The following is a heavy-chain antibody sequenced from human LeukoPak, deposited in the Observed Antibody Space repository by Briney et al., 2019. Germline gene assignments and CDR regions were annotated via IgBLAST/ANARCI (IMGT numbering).Heavy chain of an antibody. CDR2: INPDSGGT. Sequence: ASVKVSCKTSGYTFTDNVISWVRQAPGQGLEWMAWINPDSGGTNYAQKFQGRVTMTRDTSISTAYMELSRLRSDDTAVYYCARGRLGTWFGELKAWGQGTLVTVSS. J-gene: IGHJ5*02. CDR1: GYTFTDNV. V-gene: IGHV1-2*02. CDR3: ARGRLGTWFGELKA. D-gene: IGHD3-10*01.